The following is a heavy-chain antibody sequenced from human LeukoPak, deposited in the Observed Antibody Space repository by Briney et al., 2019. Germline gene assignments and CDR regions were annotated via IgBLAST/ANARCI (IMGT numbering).Heavy chain of an antibody. CDR2: ISGRGGST. Sequence: GGSLRLSCAASGFTFSSYAMSWVRQAPGKGLEWVSGISGRGGSTYYADSVKGRFTISRDNSKNTLYLQMNSLRAEDAAVYYCVKVPNDYGDYYLDYWGQGTLVTISS. D-gene: IGHD4-17*01. CDR3: VKVPNDYGDYYLDY. V-gene: IGHV3-23*01. J-gene: IGHJ4*02. CDR1: GFTFSSYA.